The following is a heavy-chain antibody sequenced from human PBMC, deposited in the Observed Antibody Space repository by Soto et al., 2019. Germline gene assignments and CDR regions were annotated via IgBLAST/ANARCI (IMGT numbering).Heavy chain of an antibody. CDR1: GYSISSGGYY. CDR2: IYYSGNT. D-gene: IGHD6-13*01. J-gene: IGHJ4*02. Sequence: QVQLQESGPRLVKPSQTLSLTCTVSGYSISSGGYYWSWIRQPPGKGLEWIGYIYYSGNTNYNPSLKSRLTISLDTSRNQFSLRLTSVTAADTAVYFCARDGGAAALDYWGQGTLVTVSS. V-gene: IGHV4-30-4*01. CDR3: ARDGGAAALDY.